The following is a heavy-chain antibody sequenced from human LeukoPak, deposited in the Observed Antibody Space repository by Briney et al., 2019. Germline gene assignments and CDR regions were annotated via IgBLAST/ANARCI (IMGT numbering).Heavy chain of an antibody. CDR1: GYTFTSYD. CDR2: MNPNSGNT. D-gene: IGHD6-13*01. CDR3: ARLNSSWYGIDY. J-gene: IGHJ4*02. Sequence: GASVKVSCKASGYTFTSYDINWVRQATGQGLEWMGWMNPNSGNTGYAQKFQGRVTMTRNTSISTAYMELSSLRSEDTAVYYCARLNSSWYGIDYWGQGTLVTVSS. V-gene: IGHV1-8*01.